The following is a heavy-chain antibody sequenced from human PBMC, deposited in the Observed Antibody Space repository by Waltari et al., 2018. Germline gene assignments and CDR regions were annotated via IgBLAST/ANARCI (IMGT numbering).Heavy chain of an antibody. CDR2: INPNSGGT. J-gene: IGHJ6*02. V-gene: IGHV1-2*02. CDR1: GYTFTGYY. CDR3: ARGGDYDFWSGYYVYYYYGMDV. D-gene: IGHD3-3*01. Sequence: QVQLVQSGAEVKKPGASVKVSCKASGYTFTGYYMHWLRQAPGQGLEWMGWINPNSGGTNYAQKFQGRVTMTRDTSISTAYMELSRLRSDDTAVYYCARGGDYDFWSGYYVYYYYGMDVWGQGTTVTVSS.